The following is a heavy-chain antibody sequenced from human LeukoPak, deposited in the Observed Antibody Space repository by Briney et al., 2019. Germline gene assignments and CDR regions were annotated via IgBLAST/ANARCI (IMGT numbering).Heavy chain of an antibody. V-gene: IGHV1-2*06. D-gene: IGHD5-18*01. CDR2: INPNSGDT. Sequence: ASVKVSCKASGYTLTAYYIHWVRQAPGQGLEWMGRINPNSGDTNFAQKFQGRVTMTRDTSISTAYMDLSGLRPDDTAVYYCAREGSGYTYGRGSYFDYWGHGILVTVSS. CDR3: AREGSGYTYGRGSYFDY. J-gene: IGHJ4*01. CDR1: GYTLTAYY.